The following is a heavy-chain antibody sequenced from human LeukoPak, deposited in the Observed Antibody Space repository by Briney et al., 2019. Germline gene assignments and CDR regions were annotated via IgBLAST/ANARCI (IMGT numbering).Heavy chain of an antibody. CDR3: ARDRGGSYYDSSGSVTNI. CDR1: GGSISSYY. D-gene: IGHD3-22*01. CDR2: IYYSGST. V-gene: IGHV4-59*01. J-gene: IGHJ3*02. Sequence: PSETLSPTCTVSGGSISSYYWSWIRQPPGKGLEWVGYIYYSGSTNYSPSLKSRVTISVDSSQNQFSLKLSSVTAADTAIYYCARDRGGSYYDSSGSVTNIWGQGTMVTVSS.